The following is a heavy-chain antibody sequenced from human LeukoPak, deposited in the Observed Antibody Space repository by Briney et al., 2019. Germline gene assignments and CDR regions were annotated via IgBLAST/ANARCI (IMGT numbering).Heavy chain of an antibody. V-gene: IGHV6-1*01. CDR2: TYYRSEWYN. CDR1: GDSVSSNSAA. Sequence: SQTLSLTCAISGDSVSSNSAAWNWIRQSPSRGLEWLGRTYYRSEWYNGYAVSVKSRVTINPDTSKNQFSLKLSSVTAADTAVYYCARQIAVAGKAGFDYWGQGTLVTVSS. CDR3: ARQIAVAGKAGFDY. J-gene: IGHJ4*02. D-gene: IGHD6-19*01.